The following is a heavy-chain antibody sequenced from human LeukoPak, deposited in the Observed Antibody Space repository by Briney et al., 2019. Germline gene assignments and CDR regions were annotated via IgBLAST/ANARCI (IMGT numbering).Heavy chain of an antibody. Sequence: RTGGSLRLSCAASGFTFSSYGMSWVRQAPGKGLEWVSAISGSGGSTYYADSVKGRFTISRDNSKNTLYLQMNSLRAEDTAVYYCAKDPIYGSGSPNWFDPWGQGTLVTVSS. D-gene: IGHD3-10*01. J-gene: IGHJ5*02. CDR1: GFTFSSYG. V-gene: IGHV3-23*01. CDR3: AKDPIYGSGSPNWFDP. CDR2: ISGSGGST.